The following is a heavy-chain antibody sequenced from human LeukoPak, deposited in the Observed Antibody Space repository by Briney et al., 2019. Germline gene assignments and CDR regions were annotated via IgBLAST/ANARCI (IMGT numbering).Heavy chain of an antibody. CDR3: AKDSHYYDSSGYAPDY. CDR2: ISGSGGST. Sequence: GGSLRLSCAASGFTFSSYAMSWVRQAPGKGLEWVSAISGSGGSTYYADSVKGRFTISRDNSKNTLYLQMNSLRAEDTAVYYCAKDSHYYDSSGYAPDYWGQGTLVTVSS. CDR1: GFTFSSYA. J-gene: IGHJ4*02. V-gene: IGHV3-23*01. D-gene: IGHD3-22*01.